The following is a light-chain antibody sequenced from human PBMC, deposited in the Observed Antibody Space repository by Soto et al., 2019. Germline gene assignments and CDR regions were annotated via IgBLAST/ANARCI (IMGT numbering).Light chain of an antibody. J-gene: IGLJ1*01. CDR1: SRDVGSYNL. V-gene: IGLV2-23*02. Sequence: QSVLTQPASVSGSPGQSITISCTGTSRDVGSYNLVSWYQQHPGKAPKLMIYEVSKRPSGVSNRFSGSKSGNTASLTTSGLQAEDEADYYCCSYAGSSTYVFGAGTKVTVL. CDR2: EVS. CDR3: CSYAGSSTYV.